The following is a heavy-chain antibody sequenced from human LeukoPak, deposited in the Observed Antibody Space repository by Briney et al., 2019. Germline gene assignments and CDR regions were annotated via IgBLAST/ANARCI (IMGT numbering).Heavy chain of an antibody. V-gene: IGHV3-7*03. CDR1: GFTFSSHW. CDR2: IKQDGSEK. Sequence: GGSLRLSCAASGFTFSSHWMSWVRQAPGKGLEWVANIKQDGSEKYYVDSVKGRFTISRDNAKNSLYLQMNSLRAEDTAVYYCARDRYCSGGSCYSSVRWFDPWGQGTLVTVSS. CDR3: ARDRYCSGGSCYSSVRWFDP. D-gene: IGHD2-15*01. J-gene: IGHJ5*02.